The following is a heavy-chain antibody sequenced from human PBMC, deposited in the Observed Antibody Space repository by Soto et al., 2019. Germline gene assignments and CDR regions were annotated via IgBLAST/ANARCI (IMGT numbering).Heavy chain of an antibody. J-gene: IGHJ6*02. V-gene: IGHV3-53*01. D-gene: IGHD3-9*01. CDR2: IYSGGST. Sequence: PGGSLRLSCAASGFTVSSNYMSWVRQAPGKGLEWVSVIYSGGSTYYADSVKGRFTISRDNSKNTLYLQMNSLRAEDTAVYYCAAPYYDILTGPSYGMDVWGQGTTVTVSS. CDR1: GFTVSSNY. CDR3: AAPYYDILTGPSYGMDV.